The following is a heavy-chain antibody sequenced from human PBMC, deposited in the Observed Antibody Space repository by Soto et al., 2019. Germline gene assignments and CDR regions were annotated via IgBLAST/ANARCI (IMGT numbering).Heavy chain of an antibody. CDR2: ISGSGNTT. J-gene: IGHJ5*02. CDR3: AKAPADCWSGKHSINWFDA. CDR1: GFTFSNYA. Sequence: EVHLLESGGVLVQPGGSLRLSCAASGFTFSNYAMSWVRQAPGKGLEWVSGISGSGNTTASADSMKGRFTISRDNFSNTLYLHMKSLRVEDTAVYYCAKAPADCWSGKHSINWFDAWGQGTLVTVSS. D-gene: IGHD3-3*01. V-gene: IGHV3-23*01.